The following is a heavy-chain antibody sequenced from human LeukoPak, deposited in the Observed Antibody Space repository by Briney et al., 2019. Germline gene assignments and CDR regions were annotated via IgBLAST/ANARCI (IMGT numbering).Heavy chain of an antibody. D-gene: IGHD3-22*01. CDR1: GCTFTSYA. CDR2: IIPILGIA. CDR3: ARDTDYYYDSSGYYPLFYY. V-gene: IGHV1-69*04. J-gene: IGHJ4*02. Sequence: ASVKVSCKASGCTFTSYAISWVRQAPGQGLEWMGRIIPILGIANYAQKFQGRVTITADKSTSTAYMELSSLRSEDTAVYYCARDTDYYYDSSGYYPLFYYWGQGTLVTVSS.